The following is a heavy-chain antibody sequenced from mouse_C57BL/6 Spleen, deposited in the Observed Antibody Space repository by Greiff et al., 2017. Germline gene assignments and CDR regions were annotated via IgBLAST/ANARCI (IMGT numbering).Heavy chain of an antibody. Sequence: VQLQQSGAELVKPGASVKLSCTASGFNIKDYYMHWVKQRTEQGLEWIGRIDPEDGETKYAPKFPGKATITADTSSNTAYLQLSSLTSEDTAVYYCARNYGSSYGYFDVWGTGTTVTVSS. CDR1: GFNIKDYY. CDR2: IDPEDGET. D-gene: IGHD1-1*01. V-gene: IGHV14-2*01. CDR3: ARNYGSSYGYFDV. J-gene: IGHJ1*03.